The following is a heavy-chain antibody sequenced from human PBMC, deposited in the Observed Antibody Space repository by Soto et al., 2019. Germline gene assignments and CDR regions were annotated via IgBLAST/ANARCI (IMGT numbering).Heavy chain of an antibody. Sequence: LRLSCAASGFTFSSYAMHWVRQAPGKGLEWVAVISYDGSNKYYADSVKGRFTISRDNSKNTLYLQMNSLRAEDTAVYYCAREQEVDTAMVPYHYYYGMDVWGQGTTVTVSS. D-gene: IGHD5-18*01. V-gene: IGHV3-30-3*01. CDR2: ISYDGSNK. CDR3: AREQEVDTAMVPYHYYYGMDV. J-gene: IGHJ6*02. CDR1: GFTFSSYA.